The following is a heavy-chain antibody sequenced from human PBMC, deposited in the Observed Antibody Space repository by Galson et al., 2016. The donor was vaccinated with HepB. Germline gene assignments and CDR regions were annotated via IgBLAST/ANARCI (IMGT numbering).Heavy chain of an antibody. D-gene: IGHD2-2*01. Sequence: SLRLSCAASGFTVSSNYMAWVRQAPGKGLEWVSTLYSAGRTDYADSVKGRFTISRDNSKNSLYLQMNRLRVEDTAVYFCVGEKWYQLPSGWYFDLWGRGTLVTVSS. V-gene: IGHV3-53*01. CDR3: VGEKWYQLPSGWYFDL. J-gene: IGHJ2*01. CDR1: GFTVSSNY. CDR2: LYSAGRT.